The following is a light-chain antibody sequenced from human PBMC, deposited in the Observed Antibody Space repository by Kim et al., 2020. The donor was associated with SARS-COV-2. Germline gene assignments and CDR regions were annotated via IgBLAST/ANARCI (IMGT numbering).Light chain of an antibody. J-gene: IGLJ3*02. V-gene: IGLV3-21*04. Sequence: VAPGKTARITCGGNNIGSKSVNWYQQKPGQAPVLVIYYDSDRPSGIPERFSGSNSGNAATLTISRVEAGDEADYYCQVWDSSSDRVFGGGTQLTVL. CDR1: NIGSKS. CDR2: YDS. CDR3: QVWDSSSDRV.